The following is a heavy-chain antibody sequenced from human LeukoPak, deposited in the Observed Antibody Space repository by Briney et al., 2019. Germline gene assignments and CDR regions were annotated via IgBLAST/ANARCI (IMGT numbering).Heavy chain of an antibody. J-gene: IGHJ3*02. D-gene: IGHD2-2*01. CDR2: IYHSGST. Sequence: PSETLSLTCTVSGGSISSGGYYWSWIRQPRGKGLEWIGYIYHSGSTYYNPSLKSRVTISVDRSKNQFSLKLSSVTAADTAVYYCARTVVNFQYCSSTSCQDYSRASYAFDIWGQGTMVTVSS. V-gene: IGHV4-30-2*01. CDR1: GGSISSGGYY. CDR3: ARTVVNFQYCSSTSCQDYSRASYAFDI.